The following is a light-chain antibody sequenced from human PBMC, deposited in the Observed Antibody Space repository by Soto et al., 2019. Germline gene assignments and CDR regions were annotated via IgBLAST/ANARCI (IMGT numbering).Light chain of an antibody. Sequence: QSALTQPASVSGSPGQSIAISCTGTSADVGGYDYVSWYQQHPDKAPKLMIYEVTKRPSWVSNRFSGSKSGNTASLTISGVQPGDEADYYCSSHTSGSTRVFGSGTKLTVL. J-gene: IGLJ1*01. CDR2: EVT. V-gene: IGLV2-14*01. CDR3: SSHTSGSTRV. CDR1: SADVGGYDY.